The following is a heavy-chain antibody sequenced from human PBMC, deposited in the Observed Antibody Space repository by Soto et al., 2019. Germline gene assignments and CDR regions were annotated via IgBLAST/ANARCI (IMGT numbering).Heavy chain of an antibody. CDR2: ISGSGGST. J-gene: IGHJ3*02. V-gene: IGHV3-23*01. CDR1: GFTFSSYA. D-gene: IGHD3-3*01. CDR3: AKDRPRFLEWFYPFDI. Sequence: HPGGSLRLSCAASGFTFSSYAMSWVRQAPGKGLEWVSAISGSGGSTYYADSVKGRFTISRDNSKNTLYRQMNSLRAEDTAVYYCAKDRPRFLEWFYPFDIWGQGTMVTASS.